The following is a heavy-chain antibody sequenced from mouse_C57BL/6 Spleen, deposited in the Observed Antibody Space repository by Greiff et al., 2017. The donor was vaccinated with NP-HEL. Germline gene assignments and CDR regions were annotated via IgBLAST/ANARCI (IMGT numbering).Heavy chain of an antibody. D-gene: IGHD1-1*01. Sequence: VKLQQPGAELVKPGASVKLSCKASGYTFTSYWMHWVKQRPGQGLEWIGMIHPNSGSTNYNEKFKSKATLTVDKSSSTAYMQLSSLTSEDSAVYYCARSHYGSSYDWFAYWGQGTLVTVSA. CDR2: IHPNSGST. V-gene: IGHV1-64*01. CDR3: ARSHYGSSYDWFAY. CDR1: GYTFTSYW. J-gene: IGHJ3*01.